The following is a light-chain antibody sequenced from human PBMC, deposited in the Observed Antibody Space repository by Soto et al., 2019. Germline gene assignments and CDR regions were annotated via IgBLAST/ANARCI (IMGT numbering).Light chain of an antibody. CDR1: KLGNNY. CDR3: QAWDRASASVV. V-gene: IGLV3-1*01. J-gene: IGLJ2*01. CDR2: QDT. Sequence: SYELAQPPSVSVSPGQAASITCSGDKLGNNYVSWYQQKPGQSPVLVIYQDTRRPSGIPERFSGSNSGNTATLTISGTQEIDEADYYCQAWDRASASVVFAGGTKLTVL.